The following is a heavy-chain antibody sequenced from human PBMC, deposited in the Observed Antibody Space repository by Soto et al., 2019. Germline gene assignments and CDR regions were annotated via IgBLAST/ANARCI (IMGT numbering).Heavy chain of an antibody. J-gene: IGHJ5*02. CDR3: ARVLEVAGGFDP. Sequence: SETLSLTCSVSSGSISNYHWSWIRQPPGKGLEWIGYIFYTGKTNYNPSLKSRVTISLDTSKNQFSLRLDSVTAADTAVYYCARVLEVAGGFDPWGQGTLVTVSS. V-gene: IGHV4-59*01. CDR2: IFYTGKT. D-gene: IGHD2-15*01. CDR1: SGSISNYH.